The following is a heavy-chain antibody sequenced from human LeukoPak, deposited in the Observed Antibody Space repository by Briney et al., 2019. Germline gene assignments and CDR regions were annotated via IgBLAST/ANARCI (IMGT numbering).Heavy chain of an antibody. J-gene: IGHJ4*02. D-gene: IGHD3-9*01. CDR3: ARGAKDYDILTGYIWVPLCYFDY. V-gene: IGHV4-34*01. Sequence: PSETLSLTCAVYGGSFSGYYWSWIRQPPGKGLEWIGEINHSGSTNYNPSLKSRVTISVDTSKNQFSLKLSSVTAADTAVYYCARGAKDYDILTGYIWVPLCYFDYWGQGTLVTVSS. CDR2: INHSGST. CDR1: GGSFSGYY.